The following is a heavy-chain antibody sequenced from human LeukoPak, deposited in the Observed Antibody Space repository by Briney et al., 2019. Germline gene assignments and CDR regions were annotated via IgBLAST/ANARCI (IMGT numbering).Heavy chain of an antibody. V-gene: IGHV1-2*02. CDR3: ASYSGSYSSDFDY. CDR1: GYTFTGYY. Sequence: ASVKVSCKASGYTFTGYYMHWVRQAPGQGLEWMGWINPNSGGANYAQKFQGRVTMTRDTSISTAYMELSRLRSDDTAVYYCASYSGSYSSDFDYWGQGALVTVSS. D-gene: IGHD1-26*01. CDR2: INPNSGGA. J-gene: IGHJ4*02.